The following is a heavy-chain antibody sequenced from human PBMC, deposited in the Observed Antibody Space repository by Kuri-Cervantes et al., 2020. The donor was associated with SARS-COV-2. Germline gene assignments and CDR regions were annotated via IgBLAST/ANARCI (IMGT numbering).Heavy chain of an antibody. CDR2: ISSDGRHK. J-gene: IGHJ4*02. D-gene: IGHD4-17*01. CDR1: GFTFNTCA. Sequence: GGSLRLSCAASGFTFNTCAMHWVRQAPGKGLEWVTVISSDGRHKNYADSVKGRFTISRDNSKNTLYLQMNSLRAEDTAVYYCAGIYGDYDLDYWGQGTPVTVSS. V-gene: IGHV3-30*04. CDR3: AGIYGDYDLDY.